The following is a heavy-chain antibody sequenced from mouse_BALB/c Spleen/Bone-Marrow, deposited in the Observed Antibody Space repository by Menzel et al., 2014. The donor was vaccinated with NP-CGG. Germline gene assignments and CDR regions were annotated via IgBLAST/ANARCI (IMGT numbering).Heavy chain of an antibody. J-gene: IGHJ1*01. CDR2: IRNKANGYTT. D-gene: IGHD2-4*01. CDR1: GFTFTDYY. Sequence: EVKLVESGGGLGQPGGSLRPSCATSGFTFTDYYMSWVRQPPGKALEWLGFIRNKANGYTTEYSASVKGRFTISRDNSQSILYLQMNTLRAEDSATYYCARDTVITTHWYFDVWGAGTTVTVSS. V-gene: IGHV7-3*02. CDR3: ARDTVITTHWYFDV.